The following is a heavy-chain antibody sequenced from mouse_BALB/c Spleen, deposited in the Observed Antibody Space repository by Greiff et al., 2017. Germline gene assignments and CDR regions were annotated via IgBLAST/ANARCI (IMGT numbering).Heavy chain of an antibody. CDR2: ISSGGSYT. CDR3: ARHQGMDY. CDR1: GFTFSSYG. Sequence: EVQLVESGGDLVKPGGSLKLSCAASGFTFSSYGMSWVRQTPDKRLEWVATISSGGSYTYYPDSVKGRFTISRDNAKNTLYLQMSSLKSEDTAMYYCARHQGMDYWGQGISVTVAS. V-gene: IGHV5-6*01. D-gene: IGHD3-2*02. J-gene: IGHJ4*01.